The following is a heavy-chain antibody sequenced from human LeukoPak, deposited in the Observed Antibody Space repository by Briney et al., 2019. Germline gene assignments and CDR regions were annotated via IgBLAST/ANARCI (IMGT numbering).Heavy chain of an antibody. V-gene: IGHV3-30*04. CDR2: ISFDGSDR. J-gene: IGHJ4*02. D-gene: IGHD6-6*01. CDR3: ARSLIRPYFDY. CDR1: GLTFGTYT. Sequence: GGSLRLSCTVSGLTFGTYTMNWIRQAPGKGLEWVAAISFDGSDRFYADSVKGRFTVSRDNSKNTLFLEMGSLRADDSAIYFCARSLIRPYFDYWGQGTLLTVSS.